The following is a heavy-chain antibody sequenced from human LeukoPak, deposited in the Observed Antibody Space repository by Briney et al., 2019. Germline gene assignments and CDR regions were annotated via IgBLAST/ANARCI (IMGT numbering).Heavy chain of an antibody. V-gene: IGHV4-30-2*01. Sequence: SETPSLTCTVSGGSISSGGYYWSWIRQPPGKGLEWIGYIYHSGSTYYNPSLKSRVTISVDRSKNQFSLKLSSVTAADTAVYYCASGRRDGYNTDFDHWGQGTLVTVSS. D-gene: IGHD5-24*01. CDR1: GGSISSGGYY. CDR3: ASGRRDGYNTDFDH. CDR2: IYHSGST. J-gene: IGHJ4*02.